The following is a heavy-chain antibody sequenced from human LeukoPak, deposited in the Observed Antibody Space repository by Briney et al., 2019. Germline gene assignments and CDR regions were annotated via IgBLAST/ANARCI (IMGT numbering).Heavy chain of an antibody. V-gene: IGHV1-8*01. CDR1: GYTFTSYD. CDR2: MNPNSGNT. D-gene: IGHD3-22*01. Sequence: GASVKVSCKASGYTFTSYDINWVRQATGQGLEWMGWMNPNSGNTGYAQKFQGRVTMTRNTSISTAYMELSSLRSEDTAVYYCARVRYYDSSGYYLHAVDYWGQGTLVTVSS. CDR3: ARVRYYDSSGYYLHAVDY. J-gene: IGHJ4*02.